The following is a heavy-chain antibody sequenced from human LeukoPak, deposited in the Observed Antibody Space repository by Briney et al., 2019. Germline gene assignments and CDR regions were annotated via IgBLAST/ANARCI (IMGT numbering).Heavy chain of an antibody. CDR2: IYYSGST. Sequence: PSETLSLTCAVYGGSFSGYYWSWIRQPPGKGLEWIGYIYYSGSTNYNPSLKSRVTISVDTSKNQFSLKLSSVTAADTAVYYCARDIDYGGNSGFDYWGQGTLVTVSS. J-gene: IGHJ4*02. CDR1: GGSFSGYY. D-gene: IGHD4-23*01. CDR3: ARDIDYGGNSGFDY. V-gene: IGHV4-59*01.